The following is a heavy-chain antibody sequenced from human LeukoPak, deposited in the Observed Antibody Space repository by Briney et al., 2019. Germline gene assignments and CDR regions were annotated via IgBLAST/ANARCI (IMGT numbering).Heavy chain of an antibody. CDR3: ARDSIGGYDILTGYVPAPNWFDP. V-gene: IGHV1-69*06. J-gene: IGHJ5*02. D-gene: IGHD3-9*01. CDR2: IIPIFGTA. CDR1: GGTFSSYA. Sequence: SVTVSCKASGGTFSSYAISWMRQAPGQGLEWMGGIIPIFGTANYAQKFQGRVTITADKSTSTAYMELSSLRSEDTAVYYCARDSIGGYDILTGYVPAPNWFDPWGQGTLVTVSS.